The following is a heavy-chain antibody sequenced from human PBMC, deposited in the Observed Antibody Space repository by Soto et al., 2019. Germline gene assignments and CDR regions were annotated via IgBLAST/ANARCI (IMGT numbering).Heavy chain of an antibody. J-gene: IGHJ4*02. D-gene: IGHD3-3*01. CDR3: AKSPEWPNRYFDY. CDR1: VLTSRSCA. CDR2: ITANSGST. V-gene: IGHV3-23*01. Sequence: PRRLSCPASVLTSRSCAMVGVRLAPGKGLEWVSTITANSGSTAYGDSVKGRFTISRDNSKSTLYLQMNSLRVEDTAAYYCAKSPEWPNRYFDYWGQGTLVTV.